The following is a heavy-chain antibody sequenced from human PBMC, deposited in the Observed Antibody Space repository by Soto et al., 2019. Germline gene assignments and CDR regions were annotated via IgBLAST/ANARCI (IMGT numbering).Heavy chain of an antibody. Sequence: PSETLSLTCTVSGGSISSGGYYWSWIRQHPGKGLEWIGYIYYSGSTYYNPSLKSRVTISVDTSKNQFSLKLSSVTAADTAVYYCARESITMVRGANYYFDYWGQGTLVTVSS. D-gene: IGHD3-10*01. J-gene: IGHJ4*02. CDR2: IYYSGST. V-gene: IGHV4-31*03. CDR3: ARESITMVRGANYYFDY. CDR1: GGSISSGGYY.